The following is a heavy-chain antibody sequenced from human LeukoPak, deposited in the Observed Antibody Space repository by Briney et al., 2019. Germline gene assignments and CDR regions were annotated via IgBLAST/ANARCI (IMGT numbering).Heavy chain of an antibody. CDR3: ATKWELGY. D-gene: IGHD1-26*01. CDR2: ISYDGSNK. V-gene: IGHV3-30-3*01. J-gene: IGHJ4*02. CDR1: GFTFSSYA. Sequence: PGGSLRLSCAASGFTFSSYAMHWVRQAPGKGLEWVAVISYDGSNKYYADSVKGRFTISRDNSKNTLYLQMNSLRPEDTAVYYCATKWELGYWGQGTLVTVSS.